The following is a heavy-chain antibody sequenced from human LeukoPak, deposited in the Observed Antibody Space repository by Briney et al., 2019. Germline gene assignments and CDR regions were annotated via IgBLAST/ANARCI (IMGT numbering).Heavy chain of an antibody. CDR3: ARAAEYSSGWYLFDY. V-gene: IGHV4-4*02. D-gene: IGHD6-19*01. J-gene: IGHJ4*02. CDR2: VYHSGST. CDR1: GGSISSSNW. Sequence: PSETLSLTCAVSGGSISSSNWWNWVRQPPGKGLEWIGEVYHSGSTNYNPSLKSRVTISVDKSKNQFSLKLSSVTAADTAMYYCARAAEYSSGWYLFDYWGQGILVTVSA.